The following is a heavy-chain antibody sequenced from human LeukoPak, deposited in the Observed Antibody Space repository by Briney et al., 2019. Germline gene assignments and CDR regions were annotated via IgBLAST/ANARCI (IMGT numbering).Heavy chain of an antibody. Sequence: ASLRVSCAASGYTFTGYYMHWVRQAPGQGLEWVGWINTNSGGTNYAQKFQGRVTMPRDTSISTAYMELSRLRSDDTAVYYCASRVVPAAPLLPWGQGTLVTVSS. CDR1: GYTFTGYY. CDR3: ASRVVPAAPLLP. CDR2: INTNSGGT. D-gene: IGHD2-2*01. J-gene: IGHJ5*02. V-gene: IGHV1-2*02.